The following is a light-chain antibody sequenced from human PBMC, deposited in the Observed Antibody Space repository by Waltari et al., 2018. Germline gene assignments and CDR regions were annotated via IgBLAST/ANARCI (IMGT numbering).Light chain of an antibody. CDR1: SGYSKYK. CDR2: VGTGGIVG. V-gene: IGLV9-49*03. Sequence: QPVLTQPPSASASLGASVTLTCTLSSGYSKYKVHWYQPRPGKGPRCVRRVGTGGIVGSKGDGIPDRFSVLGSGLNRYLTIKNIQEEDESDYHCGADHGSGSSFVYVFGTGTKVTVL. J-gene: IGLJ1*01. CDR3: GADHGSGSSFVYV.